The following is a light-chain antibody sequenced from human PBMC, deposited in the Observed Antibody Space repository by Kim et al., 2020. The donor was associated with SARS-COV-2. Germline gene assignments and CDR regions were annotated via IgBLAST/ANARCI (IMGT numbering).Light chain of an antibody. CDR1: NLGGRY. Sequence: SYELTQPPSVSVSPGQTATIPCSGDNLGGRYVSWYQQRPGQTPVLVMYQDIKRPSWIPDRFSGSNSRNTATLTISGTQALDAADYYCQAWDNNAAIFGGG. J-gene: IGLJ2*01. CDR3: QAWDNNAAI. CDR2: QDI. V-gene: IGLV3-1*01.